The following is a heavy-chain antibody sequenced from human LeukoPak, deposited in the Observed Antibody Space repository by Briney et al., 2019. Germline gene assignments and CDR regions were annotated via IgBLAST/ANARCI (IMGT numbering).Heavy chain of an antibody. V-gene: IGHV4-59*01. CDR1: GGSISSYY. CDR2: IYYSGST. Sequence: SETLSLTCTVSGGSISSYYWSWIRQPPGKGLEWIGYIYYSGSTNYNPSLKSRVTISVDTSKNQFSLKLSSVTAADTAVYYCARVPRSYYYYYYMDVWGKGTTVTVS. J-gene: IGHJ6*03. CDR3: ARVPRSYYYYYYMDV.